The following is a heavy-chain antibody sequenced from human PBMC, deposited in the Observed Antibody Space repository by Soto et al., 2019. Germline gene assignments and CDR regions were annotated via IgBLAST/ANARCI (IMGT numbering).Heavy chain of an antibody. Sequence: EVQLLESGGGLVQPGGSLRLSCAASGFTFSSYAMSWVRQAPGRGLEWVSAISGSANSTYYADSVKGRFSISRDNSKNTLYLQMNSLRAEDTAVYYCAIGGASCCFDYWGQGTLVTVSS. J-gene: IGHJ4*02. CDR3: AIGGASCCFDY. D-gene: IGHD2-15*01. V-gene: IGHV3-23*01. CDR2: ISGSANST. CDR1: GFTFSSYA.